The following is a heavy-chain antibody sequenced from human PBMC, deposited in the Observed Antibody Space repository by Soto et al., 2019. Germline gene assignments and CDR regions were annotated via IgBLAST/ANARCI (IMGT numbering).Heavy chain of an antibody. V-gene: IGHV5-51*01. CDR2: IYPASSEI. CDR3: APYYNYWKI. J-gene: IGHJ4*02. Sequence: EVQLVQSGAEVKKPGESLKISCKASGYNFARSSIGWVRQMPGKGLEWAAVIYPASSEITYSPSFQGQVTISADMSISTAYLQWSSLKASDTAIYYCAPYYNYWKIWGQGTLVTVSS. CDR1: GYNFARSS. D-gene: IGHD3-3*01.